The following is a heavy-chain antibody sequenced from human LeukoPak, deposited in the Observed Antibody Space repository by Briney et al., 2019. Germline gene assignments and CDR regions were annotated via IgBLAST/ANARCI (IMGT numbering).Heavy chain of an antibody. CDR3: ARSWDARLNFDY. V-gene: IGHV3-66*02. D-gene: IGHD1-26*01. CDR2: IYSGGST. Sequence: GGSLRLSCAASGFIVSSNYMNWVRQAPGQGLEWVSVIYSGGSTYYADSVKGRFTISRDNSKNTVHLQMNDLRAEDTAVYYCARSWDARLNFDYWGQGTLVTVSS. J-gene: IGHJ4*02. CDR1: GFIVSSNY.